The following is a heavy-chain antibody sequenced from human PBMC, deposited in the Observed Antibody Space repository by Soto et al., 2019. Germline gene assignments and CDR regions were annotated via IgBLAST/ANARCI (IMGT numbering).Heavy chain of an antibody. D-gene: IGHD3-3*01. V-gene: IGHV4-4*07. CDR2: VYGAGNT. CDR1: TDSMTSHC. CDR3: ARVFDYWSGFYVY. Sequence: SETLSLTCNVSTDSMTSHCWSWIRQPAGKGLEWIGRVYGAGNTNYNPSLTGRVTMSIDTSKKQFSLRMTSLTAADTAVYFCARVFDYWSGFYVYWGQGILVTVSS. J-gene: IGHJ4*02.